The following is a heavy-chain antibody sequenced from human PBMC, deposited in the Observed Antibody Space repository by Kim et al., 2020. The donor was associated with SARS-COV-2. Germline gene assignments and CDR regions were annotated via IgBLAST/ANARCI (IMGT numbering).Heavy chain of an antibody. CDR2: IYYSGST. V-gene: IGHV4-39*01. D-gene: IGHD3-3*01. CDR3: ARQRSGYDFWSGYSHMDV. CDR1: GGSISSSSYY. J-gene: IGHJ6*02. Sequence: SETLSLTCTVSGGSISSSSYYWGWIRQPPGKGLEWIGSIYYSGSTYYNPSLKSRVTISVDTSKNQFSLKLSSVTAADTAVYYCARQRSGYDFWSGYSHMDVWGQGTTVTVSS.